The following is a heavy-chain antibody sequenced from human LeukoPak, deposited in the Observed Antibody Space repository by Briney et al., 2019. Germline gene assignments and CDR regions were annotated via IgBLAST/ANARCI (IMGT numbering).Heavy chain of an antibody. Sequence: PGGSLRLSCAASGFTFSNAWMSWVRQAPGKGLEWVAAIWPDGSNEYYANSVKGRFFISRDNSKNTLYLQMNSLRVDDTAVYYCARELAVWGQGTLVTVSS. CDR2: IWPDGSNE. V-gene: IGHV3-33*08. CDR3: ARELAV. CDR1: GFTFSNAW. J-gene: IGHJ4*02.